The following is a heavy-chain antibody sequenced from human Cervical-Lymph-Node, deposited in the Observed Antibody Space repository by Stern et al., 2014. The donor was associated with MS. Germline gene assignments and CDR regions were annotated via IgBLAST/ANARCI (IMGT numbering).Heavy chain of an antibody. CDR3: ARDPSRFGDNGYLDF. Sequence: VQLVESGGGLVQPGKSLRLSCAASGFTFSSFAMHWVRQAPGQGLQWLAVISHDGANKYYAASVKDRFTISRDKSNNAVYLHISSLRLDDTAVYFCARDPSRFGDNGYLDFWGQGTLVTVSS. V-gene: IGHV3-30-3*01. CDR1: GFTFSSFA. J-gene: IGHJ4*02. D-gene: IGHD3-10*01. CDR2: ISHDGANK.